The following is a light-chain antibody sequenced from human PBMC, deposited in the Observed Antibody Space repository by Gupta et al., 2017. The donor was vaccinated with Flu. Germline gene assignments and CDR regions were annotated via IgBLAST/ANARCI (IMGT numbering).Light chain of an antibody. CDR2: AAS. J-gene: IGKJ2*03. CDR3: QHSYNSPYS. Sequence: DTQVTQSPSSLSASVGDRVTISCGTSQNIKKYLNWYQPKPGQAPKVLIYAASKLQSRVPSRFSGGGSETNFTLTINSLQPEVLANYFCQHSYNSPYSFGQGSKVEIK. CDR1: QNIKKY. V-gene: IGKV1-39*01.